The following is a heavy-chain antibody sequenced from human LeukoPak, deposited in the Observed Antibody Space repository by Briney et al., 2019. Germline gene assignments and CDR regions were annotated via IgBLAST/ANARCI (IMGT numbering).Heavy chain of an antibody. CDR2: IRGRCAGS. D-gene: IGHD2-2*01. J-gene: IGHJ4*02. V-gene: IGHV3-23*01. CDR3: AKAKMPAAMGTDY. Sequence: XXLEGXSGIRGRCAGSYYASSVKGRFTISRDNSKNTVYLQMHSLRAEDTAVYYCAKAKMPAAMGTDYWGQGTLVTVSP.